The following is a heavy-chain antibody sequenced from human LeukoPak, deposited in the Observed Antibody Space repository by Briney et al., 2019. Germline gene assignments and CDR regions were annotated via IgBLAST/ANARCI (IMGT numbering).Heavy chain of an antibody. CDR2: INTNTGNP. CDR1: GYTFTSYA. D-gene: IGHD6-19*01. V-gene: IGHV7-4-1*02. Sequence: ASVKVSCKASGYTFTSYAMNWVRQAPGQGLEWMGWINTNTGNPTYAQGFTGRFVFSLDTSVSTAYLQISSLKAEDTAVYYCARGGSGSGWYNIDYWGQGTLVTVSS. J-gene: IGHJ4*02. CDR3: ARGGSGSGWYNIDY.